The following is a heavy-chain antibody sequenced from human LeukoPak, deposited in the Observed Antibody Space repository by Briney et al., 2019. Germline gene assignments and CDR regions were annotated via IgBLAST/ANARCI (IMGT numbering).Heavy chain of an antibody. V-gene: IGHV4-59*11. CDR2: IYYSGST. CDR1: DGSISSHY. CDR3: ARLPYYYDSSGYYYFSFDY. J-gene: IGHJ4*02. Sequence: SETLSLTCTVSDGSISSHYWSWIRQPPGKGLEWIGYIYYSGSTNYSPSLKSRVTISVDTSKNQFSLKLSSVTAADTAVYYCARLPYYYDSSGYYYFSFDYWGQGTLATVSS. D-gene: IGHD3-22*01.